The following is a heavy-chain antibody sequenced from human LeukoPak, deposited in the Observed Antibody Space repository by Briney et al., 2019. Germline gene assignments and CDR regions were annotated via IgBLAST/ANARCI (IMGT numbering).Heavy chain of an antibody. CDR3: ARASSSYPGYYYYYMDV. V-gene: IGHV4-59*12. CDR2: IYYSGST. CDR1: GGSISSYY. D-gene: IGHD6-13*01. J-gene: IGHJ6*03. Sequence: SETLSLTCTVSGGSISSYYWSWIRQPPGKGLEWIGYIYYSGSTNYNPSLKSRVTISVDTSKNQFSLKLSSVTAADTAVYYCARASSSYPGYYYYYMDVWGKGTTVTVSS.